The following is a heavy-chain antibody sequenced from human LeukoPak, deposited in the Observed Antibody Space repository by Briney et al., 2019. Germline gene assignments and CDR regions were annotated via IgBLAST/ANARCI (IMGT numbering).Heavy chain of an antibody. J-gene: IGHJ4*02. V-gene: IGHV3-23*01. CDR1: GFTFSSYA. CDR3: AKDPPLYDFWSGYYSYFDY. CDR2: ISGSGGST. Sequence: GGSLRLSCAASGFTFSSYAMSWVRQAPGKGLEWVSAISGSGGSTYYADSVKGRFTISRDNSKNTLYLQMNSLRAEDTPVYYCAKDPPLYDFWSGYYSYFDYWGQGTLVTISS. D-gene: IGHD3-3*01.